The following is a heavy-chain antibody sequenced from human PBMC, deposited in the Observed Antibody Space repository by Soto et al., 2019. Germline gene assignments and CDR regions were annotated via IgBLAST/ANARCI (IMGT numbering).Heavy chain of an antibody. CDR1: GFTFSNSE. D-gene: IGHD6-13*01. J-gene: IGHJ6*02. Sequence: GGSLRLSCAASGFTFSNSEMFWVRQAPGKGLEWVSVISGSGGSSYYAASVKGRFTISRDNSKNTVFLQMNGLRAEDTAVYYCAKVTKRAAAGRYEYYKYGMDAWGQGTTVTVSS. CDR3: AKVTKRAAAGRYEYYKYGMDA. CDR2: ISGSGGSS. V-gene: IGHV3-23*01.